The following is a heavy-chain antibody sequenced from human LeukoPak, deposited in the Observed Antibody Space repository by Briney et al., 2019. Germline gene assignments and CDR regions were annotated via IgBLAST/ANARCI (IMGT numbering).Heavy chain of an antibody. Sequence: GGSLRLSCAASGFTVSSNYMSWVRQAPGKGLEWVSMIYSGGSTYYADSVKGRFTISRDNSKNTLDLQMNSLRAEDTAVYYCAKAPSSWYCSSTSCPGPFDYWGQGTLVTVSS. V-gene: IGHV3-66*01. CDR3: AKAPSSWYCSSTSCPGPFDY. CDR1: GFTVSSNY. D-gene: IGHD2-2*01. J-gene: IGHJ4*02. CDR2: IYSGGST.